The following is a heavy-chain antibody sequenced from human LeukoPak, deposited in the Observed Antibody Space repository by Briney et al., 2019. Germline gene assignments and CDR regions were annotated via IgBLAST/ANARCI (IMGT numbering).Heavy chain of an antibody. CDR2: IYSGGST. D-gene: IGHD6-13*01. J-gene: IGHJ3*02. Sequence: GGSLRLSCAASGFTVSSNYMSWVRQAPGNGLEWVSVIYSGGSTYYADSVKGRFTISRDNSKNTLYLQMNSLRAEDTAVYYCARDSRSWYSAFDIWGQGTMVTVSS. CDR3: ARDSRSWYSAFDI. V-gene: IGHV3-53*01. CDR1: GFTVSSNY.